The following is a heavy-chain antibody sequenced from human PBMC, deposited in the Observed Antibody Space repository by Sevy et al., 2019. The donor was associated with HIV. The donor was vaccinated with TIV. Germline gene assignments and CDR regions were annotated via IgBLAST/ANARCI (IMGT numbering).Heavy chain of an antibody. D-gene: IGHD2-21*01. J-gene: IGHJ5*02. CDR2: IRGSGGST. CDR3: AKDLGDGGALNWFDP. Sequence: GGSLRLSCAASGFTFSSYAMSWVRQAPGKGLEWVSAIRGSGGSTYYADSVKGRFTISRDNSKNTLYLQMNSLRAEDTAVYYCAKDLGDGGALNWFDPWGQGTLVTVSS. CDR1: GFTFSSYA. V-gene: IGHV3-23*01.